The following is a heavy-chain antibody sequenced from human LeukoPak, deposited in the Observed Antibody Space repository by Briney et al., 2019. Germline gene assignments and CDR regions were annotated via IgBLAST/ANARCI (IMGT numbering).Heavy chain of an antibody. CDR2: INHSGST. V-gene: IGHV4-34*01. CDR1: GGSFSGYY. CDR3: ARAQLVVGNYGMDV. Sequence: SETLSLTCAVYGGSFSGYYWSWIRQPPGKGLEWIGEINHSGSTNYNPSPKSRVTISVDTSKNQFSLKLSSVTAADTAVYYCARAQLVVGNYGMDVWGQGTTVTVSS. D-gene: IGHD6-6*01. J-gene: IGHJ6*02.